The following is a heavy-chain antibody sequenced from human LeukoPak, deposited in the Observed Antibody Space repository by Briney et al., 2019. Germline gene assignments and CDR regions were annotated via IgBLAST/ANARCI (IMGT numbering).Heavy chain of an antibody. V-gene: IGHV3-30*02. J-gene: IGHJ6*03. Sequence: PGGSLRLSCAASGFIFSSYGMHWVRQAPGKGLEWVACIRDNENNNYYADSVKGRFTISRDNSRNTLYLQMNSQRGEDTAVYYCAKDASGSSVFHYFYYTDVWGKGTTVSVSS. D-gene: IGHD1-26*01. CDR2: IRDNENNN. CDR3: AKDASGSSVFHYFYYTDV. CDR1: GFIFSSYG.